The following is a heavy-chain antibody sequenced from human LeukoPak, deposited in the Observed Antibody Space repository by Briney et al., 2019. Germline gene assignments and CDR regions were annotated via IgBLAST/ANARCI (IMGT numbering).Heavy chain of an antibody. V-gene: IGHV4-59*01. J-gene: IGHJ5*02. CDR3: ARGGYDFWSGYSYNWFDP. CDR1: GGSISNYY. Sequence: PSETLSLTCSVSGGSISNYYWSWIRQPPGKGLEWIGYIYYTGSTTYNPSLKSRVTMSVDTSKNQLSLNLSSVTAADTAVYYCARGGYDFWSGYSYNWFDPWGQGTRVTVSS. D-gene: IGHD3-3*01. CDR2: IYYTGST.